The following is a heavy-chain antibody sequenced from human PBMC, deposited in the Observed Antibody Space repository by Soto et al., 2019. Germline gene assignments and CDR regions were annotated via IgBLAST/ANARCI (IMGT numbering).Heavy chain of an antibody. Sequence: VASVKVSCKASGYTFTGYYMHWVRQAPGQGLEWMGWINPNSGGTNYAQKFQGRVTMTRDTSISTAYMELSRLRSDDTAVYYCARVCSSGSGCIDSFDYWGQGTLVTVSS. J-gene: IGHJ4*02. CDR1: GYTFTGYY. CDR2: INPNSGGT. CDR3: ARVCSSGSGCIDSFDY. V-gene: IGHV1-2*02. D-gene: IGHD6-19*01.